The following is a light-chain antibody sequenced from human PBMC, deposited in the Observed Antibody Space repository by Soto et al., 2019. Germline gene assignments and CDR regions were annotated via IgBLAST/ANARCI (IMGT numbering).Light chain of an antibody. CDR2: AAS. CDR3: QKYTSAPRT. Sequence: DIQMTQSPSSLSASVGDRVTITCRASHVISNYLSWYQQKPGKVPKLLIYAASTLHSDVPSWFSGRGSGTDFTLTISSLQPEDVATYYCQKYTSAPRTFGQGTKVEIK. V-gene: IGKV1-27*01. CDR1: HVISNY. J-gene: IGKJ1*01.